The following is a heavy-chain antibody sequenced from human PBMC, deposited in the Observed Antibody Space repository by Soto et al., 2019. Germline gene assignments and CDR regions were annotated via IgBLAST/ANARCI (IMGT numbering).Heavy chain of an antibody. CDR2: INNSGST. CDR3: ARAALRGYCSSTSCYGLFDP. Sequence: QVQLQQWGAGLLKPSETLSLTCAVYGGSFSGYYWSWIRQPPGKGLEWIGEINNSGSTNYNPSLKSRVTISVDTSKNQISLKLSSVTAADTVVYYCARAALRGYCSSTSCYGLFDPWGQGILVIVSS. CDR1: GGSFSGYY. J-gene: IGHJ5*02. D-gene: IGHD2-2*01. V-gene: IGHV4-34*01.